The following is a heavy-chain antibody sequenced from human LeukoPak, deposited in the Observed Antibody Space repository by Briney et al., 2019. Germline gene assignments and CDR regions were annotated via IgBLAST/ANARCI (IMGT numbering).Heavy chain of an antibody. V-gene: IGHV4-34*01. J-gene: IGHJ3*02. CDR2: INHSGST. D-gene: IGHD3-10*01. Sequence: PGGTLRLSCAASGFTFRRYGMSWVRQAPGKGLEWIGEINHSGSTNYNPSLKSRVTISVDTSKNQFSLKLSSVTAADTAVYYCARGPGNSMVRGVIRSNGVAFDIWGQGTMVTVSS. CDR1: GFTFRRYG. CDR3: ARGPGNSMVRGVIRSNGVAFDI.